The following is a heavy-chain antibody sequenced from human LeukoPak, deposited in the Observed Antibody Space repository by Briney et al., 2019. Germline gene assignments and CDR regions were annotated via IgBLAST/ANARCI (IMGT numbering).Heavy chain of an antibody. Sequence: SETLSLTCAVYGVSFSGYYWSWIRQPPGKGLEWIGEINHSGSTNYNPSLKGRVTISVDTSKNQFSLKLSSVTAADTAVYYCARGRRLIDYWGQGTLVTVSS. CDR2: INHSGST. CDR3: ARGRRLIDY. CDR1: GVSFSGYY. J-gene: IGHJ4*02. V-gene: IGHV4-34*01.